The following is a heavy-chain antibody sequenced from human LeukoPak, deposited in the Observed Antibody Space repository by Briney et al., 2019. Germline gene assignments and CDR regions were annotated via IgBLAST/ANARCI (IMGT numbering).Heavy chain of an antibody. CDR3: ASGGVVVVAALRW. CDR1: GASISNSAYY. J-gene: IGHJ4*02. CDR2: INHSGST. D-gene: IGHD2-15*01. V-gene: IGHV4-39*07. Sequence: SETLSLSCTVSGASISNSAYYWLWIRQPPGKGLEWIGEINHSGSTNNNPSLKSRVTISVDTSKNQFSLKLSSVTAADTAVYYCASGGVVVVAALRWWGQGTLVTVSS.